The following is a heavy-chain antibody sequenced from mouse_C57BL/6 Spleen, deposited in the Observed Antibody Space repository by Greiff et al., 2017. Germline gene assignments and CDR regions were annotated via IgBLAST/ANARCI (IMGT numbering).Heavy chain of an antibody. CDR1: GYTFTDSY. Sequence: VQLQQSGPELVKPGASVKISCKASGYTFTDSYMNWVKQSHGKSLEWIGDINPNNGGTSYNQKFKGKATLTVDKSSSTAYMELRSLTSEDSAVYYCARRELGRGYFDVWGTGTTVTVSS. CDR3: ARRELGRGYFDV. D-gene: IGHD4-1*01. J-gene: IGHJ1*03. V-gene: IGHV1-26*01. CDR2: INPNNGGT.